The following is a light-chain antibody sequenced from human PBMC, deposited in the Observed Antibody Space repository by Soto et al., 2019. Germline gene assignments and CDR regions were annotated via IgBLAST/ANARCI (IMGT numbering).Light chain of an antibody. CDR2: GTS. CDR1: QSVSSSY. CDR3: QQYGSSPWT. V-gene: IGKV3-20*01. Sequence: EIVLTQSPDTLSLSPGEIATLSCRASQSVSSSYLAWYQQKPGQAPRLLMYGTSSRATGIPDRFSGSGSGTDFTLTISRLEPEDFAVYYCQQYGSSPWTFGQGTKVEIK. J-gene: IGKJ1*01.